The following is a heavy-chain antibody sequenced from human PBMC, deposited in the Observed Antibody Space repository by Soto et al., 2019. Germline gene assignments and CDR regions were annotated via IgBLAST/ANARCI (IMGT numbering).Heavy chain of an antibody. CDR3: ARRRIAATPTFDY. CDR1: GGSFSGYY. D-gene: IGHD6-13*01. Sequence: LSLTCAVYGGSFSGYYWSWIRQPPGKGLEWIGEINHSGSTNYNPSLKSRVTISVDTSKNQFSLKLSSVTAADTAVYYCARRRIAATPTFDYWGQGTLVTVSS. V-gene: IGHV4-34*01. CDR2: INHSGST. J-gene: IGHJ4*02.